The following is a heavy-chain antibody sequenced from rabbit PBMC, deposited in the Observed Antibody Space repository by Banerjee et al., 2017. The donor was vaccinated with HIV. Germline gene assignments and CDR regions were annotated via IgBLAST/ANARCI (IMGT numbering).Heavy chain of an antibody. V-gene: IGHV1S45*01. CDR3: ARDLAGVIGWNFNL. Sequence: QEQLEESGGDLVKPGASLTLTCTASGFTLSSRYWMSWVRQAPGKGLEWIACIYAGSRGDTVYATWAKGRFTISKASWTTVTLQMTSLTAADTASYFCARDLAGVIGWNFNLWGPGTLVTVS. D-gene: IGHD4-1*01. CDR2: IYAGSRGDT. J-gene: IGHJ4*01. CDR1: GFTLSSRYW.